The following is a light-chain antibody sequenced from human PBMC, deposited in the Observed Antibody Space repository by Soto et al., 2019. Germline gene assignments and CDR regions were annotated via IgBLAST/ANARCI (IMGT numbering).Light chain of an antibody. Sequence: DIQMTQALSTLSASVGDRVTITCRASQSISSWLAWYQQKPCKAPKLLIYDASSLESGVPSMFSGSGSGTEFTHTIRSLQPDDFATYYCHKYNSDPLAFGGGTKVDIK. J-gene: IGKJ4*01. V-gene: IGKV1-5*01. CDR2: DAS. CDR3: HKYNSDPLA. CDR1: QSISSW.